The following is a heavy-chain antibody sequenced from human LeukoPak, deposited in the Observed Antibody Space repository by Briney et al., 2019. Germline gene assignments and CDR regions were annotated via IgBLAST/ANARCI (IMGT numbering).Heavy chain of an antibody. J-gene: IGHJ4*02. V-gene: IGHV3-48*01. CDR1: GFAVSTSH. CDR3: ARDSSRGYATDY. D-gene: IGHD5-12*01. Sequence: AQSLRLSCAPSGFAVSTSHMNWVRHPPKKGLEWLSYISGSGRTKFYADSVKGRFSISRNNAKNTLYLQMNSLRAEDTALYHCARDSSRGYATDYWGQGTLVTVSS. CDR2: ISGSGRTK.